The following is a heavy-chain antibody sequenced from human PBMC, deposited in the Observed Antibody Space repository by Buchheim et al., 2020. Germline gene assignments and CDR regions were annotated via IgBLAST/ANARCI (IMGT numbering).Heavy chain of an antibody. CDR3: ARGPKRNDKQFRKKYYYYGMDV. CDR2: INHSGST. J-gene: IGHJ6*02. V-gene: IGHV4-34*01. Sequence: QVQLQQWGAGLLKPSETLSLTCAVYGGSFSGYYWSWIRQPPGKGLEWIGEINHSGSTNYNPSLKSRVTISVDTSKNQFSLQLSSVTAADTAVYYCARGPKRNDKQFRKKYYYYGMDVWGQGTT. CDR1: GGSFSGYY. D-gene: IGHD1-1*01.